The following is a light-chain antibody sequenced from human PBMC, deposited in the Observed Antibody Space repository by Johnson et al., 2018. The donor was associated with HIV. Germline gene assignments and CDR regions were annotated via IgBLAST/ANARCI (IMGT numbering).Light chain of an antibody. J-gene: IGLJ1*01. CDR3: YSTDSRGSDF. V-gene: IGLV3-10*01. Sequence: VLTQPPSVSVSPGQRARITCSGDAFPKNYAYWYQQRSGLAPVLVIYEDSKRPSGIPERFSASSSGTMATLTTCGAQVEDGADLSWYSTDSRGSDFCGTGTKVSVL. CDR2: EDS. CDR1: AFPKNY.